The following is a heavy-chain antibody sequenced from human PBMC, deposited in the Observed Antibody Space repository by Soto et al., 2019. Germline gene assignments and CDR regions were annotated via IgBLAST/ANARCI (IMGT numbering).Heavy chain of an antibody. CDR3: ASPSTVAGRDGGFDI. D-gene: IGHD6-19*01. Sequence: QVQLVESGGGVVQPGKSLRLSCAASGFTFSRYALHWVRQAPGKGLEWVAVISYDGDSKYYADSVKGRFTISRDNSKDTLYLQMNSLRTEDTAVYYCASPSTVAGRDGGFDIWGQGTIVTVSS. V-gene: IGHV3-30-3*01. J-gene: IGHJ3*02. CDR1: GFTFSRYA. CDR2: ISYDGDSK.